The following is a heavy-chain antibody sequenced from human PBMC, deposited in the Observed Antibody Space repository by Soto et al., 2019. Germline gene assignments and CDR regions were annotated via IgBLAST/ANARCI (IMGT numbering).Heavy chain of an antibody. CDR2: INHSGST. CDR1: GGSFSGYY. V-gene: IGHV4-34*01. D-gene: IGHD1-1*01. CDR3: ARTLPNRQLFDS. Sequence: PSETLSLTCAVYGGSFSGYYWTWIRQPPGTGLEWIGEINHSGSTNYNPSLKSRLAISVDKSKNQFSLKLSSVTAADTAVYYCARTLPNRQLFDSWSQGTLVTVSS. J-gene: IGHJ4*02.